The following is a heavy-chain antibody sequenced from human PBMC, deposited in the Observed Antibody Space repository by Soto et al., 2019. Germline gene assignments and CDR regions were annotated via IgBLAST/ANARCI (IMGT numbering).Heavy chain of an antibody. CDR3: ARSDSSGYPPGGYFDY. Sequence: PGGSLRLSCAASGFTFSSYAMHWVRQAPGKGLEWVAVISYDGSNKYYADSVKGRFTISRDNSKNTLYLQMNSLRAEDTAVYYCARSDSSGYPPGGYFDYWGQGTLVTVSS. D-gene: IGHD3-22*01. J-gene: IGHJ4*02. CDR2: ISYDGSNK. V-gene: IGHV3-30-3*01. CDR1: GFTFSSYA.